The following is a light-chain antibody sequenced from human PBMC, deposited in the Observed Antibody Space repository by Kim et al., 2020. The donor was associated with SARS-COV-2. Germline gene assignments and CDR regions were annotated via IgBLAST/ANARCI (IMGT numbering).Light chain of an antibody. CDR2: DAS. V-gene: IGKV3-11*01. J-gene: IGKJ5*01. Sequence: ETVLTQSPATLSFSPGERATLSCRASQSVSTDLAWYQQKLGQSPRLLIYDASIRAAGIPARFSGSGSGTDFTLTISSLEPEDFAIYYCQQRHNWPPSTFGQGTRLEIK. CDR3: QQRHNWPPST. CDR1: QSVSTD.